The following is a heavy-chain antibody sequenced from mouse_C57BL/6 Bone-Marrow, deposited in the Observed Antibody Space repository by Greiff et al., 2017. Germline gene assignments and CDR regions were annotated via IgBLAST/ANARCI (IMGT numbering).Heavy chain of an antibody. CDR3: ASYYGSSPYAMDY. Sequence: QVQLQQPGAELVKPGASVKVSCKASGYTFTSYWMHWVKQRPGQGLEWIGRIHPSDSDTNYNQKFKGKATLTVDKSSSTAYMQLSSLTSEDSAVYFCASYYGSSPYAMDYWGQGTSVTVSS. CDR2: IHPSDSDT. V-gene: IGHV1-74*01. D-gene: IGHD1-1*01. CDR1: GYTFTSYW. J-gene: IGHJ4*01.